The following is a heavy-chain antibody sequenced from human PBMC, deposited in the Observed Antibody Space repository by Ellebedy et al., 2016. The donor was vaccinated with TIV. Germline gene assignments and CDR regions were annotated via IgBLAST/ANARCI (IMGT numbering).Heavy chain of an antibody. J-gene: IGHJ4*02. Sequence: SETLSLTXTVSGYSISSGYYWGWIRQPPGKGLEWIGSIYHSGSTYYNPSLKSRVTISVDTPKNQFSLKLSSVTAADTAVYYCARVGWVGGATNFDYWGQGTLVTVSS. V-gene: IGHV4-38-2*02. CDR1: GYSISSGYY. CDR2: IYHSGST. CDR3: ARVGWVGGATNFDY. D-gene: IGHD4-23*01.